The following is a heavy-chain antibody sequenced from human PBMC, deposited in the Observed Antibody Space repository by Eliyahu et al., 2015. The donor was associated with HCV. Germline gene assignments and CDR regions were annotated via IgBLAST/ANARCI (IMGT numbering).Heavy chain of an antibody. Sequence: EVQLVQSGAEVKKPGESLKISCKGSGYXXXGYWIGWARXMPGKGLEWMGIIYPXDSQTRXTPSFEGQVTMSADKSTSTAYLQWSSLKASDSAVYYCARYSGNDLKMNWFDPWGQGTLVTVSS. D-gene: IGHD5-12*01. J-gene: IGHJ5*02. CDR1: GYXXXGYW. CDR3: ARYSGNDLKMNWFDP. V-gene: IGHV5-51*01. CDR2: IYPXDSQT.